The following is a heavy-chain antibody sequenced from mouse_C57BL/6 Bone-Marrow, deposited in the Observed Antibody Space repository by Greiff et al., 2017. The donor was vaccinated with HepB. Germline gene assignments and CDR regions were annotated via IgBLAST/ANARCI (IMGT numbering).Heavy chain of an antibody. D-gene: IGHD1-1*01. CDR3: ARREGYGSSPAWFAY. Sequence: EVHLVESGGDLVKPGGSLKLSCAASGFTFSSYGMSWVRQTPDKRLEWVATISSGGSYTYYPDSVKGRFTISRDNAKNTLYLQMSSLKSEDTAMYYCARREGYGSSPAWFAYWGQGTLVTVSA. V-gene: IGHV5-6*01. CDR1: GFTFSSYG. CDR2: ISSGGSYT. J-gene: IGHJ3*01.